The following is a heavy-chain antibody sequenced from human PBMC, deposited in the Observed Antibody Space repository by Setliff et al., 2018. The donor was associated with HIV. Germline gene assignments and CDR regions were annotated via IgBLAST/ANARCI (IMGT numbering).Heavy chain of an antibody. Sequence: SVKVSCKSSGGTFSSNAISWVRQAPGHGLEWIGGIIPILGTTHYPQKFQDRVTITRDESTRTAYLEVNNLGSEDTAIYYCARDRGGSYADACDVWGQGAMVTVSS. CDR3: ARDRGGSYADACDV. CDR1: GGTFSSNA. J-gene: IGHJ3*01. V-gene: IGHV1-69*05. CDR2: IIPILGTT. D-gene: IGHD1-26*01.